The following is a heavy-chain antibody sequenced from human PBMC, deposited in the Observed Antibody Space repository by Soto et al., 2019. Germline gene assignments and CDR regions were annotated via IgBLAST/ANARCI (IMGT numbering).Heavy chain of an antibody. D-gene: IGHD4-17*01. CDR2: SSAYNGNT. Sequence: QAQLVQSGAEVKTPGASVTVSCKASGYTFTSYGISWVRQAPGQGLEWMGWSSAYNGNTHYAQKLQGRVTMTTDTSTSTAYMERRSLRSADTAVYSCAIDLTRSTVTTYYFDYWGQGTLVTVSS. J-gene: IGHJ4*02. V-gene: IGHV1-18*04. CDR1: GYTFTSYG. CDR3: AIDLTRSTVTTYYFDY.